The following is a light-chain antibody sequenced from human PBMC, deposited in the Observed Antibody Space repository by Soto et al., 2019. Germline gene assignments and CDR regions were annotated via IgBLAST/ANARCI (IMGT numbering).Light chain of an antibody. CDR1: QSISST. CDR3: QQYTKWPPWT. V-gene: IGKV3-15*01. Sequence: EIVMTQSPATLSVSPGERATLSCRASQSISSTLAWYQQKPGQAPRLLIHGASSRATGIPARFSGSGSGTEFTLTISSLPSEDSAVYYCQQYTKWPPWTFGQGTKVEIK. J-gene: IGKJ1*01. CDR2: GAS.